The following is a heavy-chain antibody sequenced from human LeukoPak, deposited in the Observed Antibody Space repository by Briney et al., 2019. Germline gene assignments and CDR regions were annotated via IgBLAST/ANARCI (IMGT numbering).Heavy chain of an antibody. CDR3: TSDDPINRA. D-gene: IGHD2/OR15-2a*01. CDR2: IKSKPNGGTT. J-gene: IGHJ4*02. Sequence: NPGGSLRLSCAASGFTFSTHAMTWVRQAPGKGLEWVGRIKSKPNGGTTDYAAPVKGRFTISRDDSKNTVFLQINTLKTEDTAMYYCTSDDPINRAWGQGTLVTVSS. V-gene: IGHV3-15*01. CDR1: GFTFSTHA.